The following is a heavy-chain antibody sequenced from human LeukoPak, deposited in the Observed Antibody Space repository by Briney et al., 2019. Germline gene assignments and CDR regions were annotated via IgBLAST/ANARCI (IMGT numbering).Heavy chain of an antibody. V-gene: IGHV4-59*08. D-gene: IGHD6-6*01. Sequence: PSETLSLTCTVSGGSISSYYWSWIRQPPGNGLEWIGNIYYSGRTNYNPSLKSRVTISIDTSKNQFSLKLSSVSAADTAVYYCARMDSSLAHFGMDVWGRGTTVIVSS. CDR1: GGSISSYY. J-gene: IGHJ6*02. CDR2: IYYSGRT. CDR3: ARMDSSLAHFGMDV.